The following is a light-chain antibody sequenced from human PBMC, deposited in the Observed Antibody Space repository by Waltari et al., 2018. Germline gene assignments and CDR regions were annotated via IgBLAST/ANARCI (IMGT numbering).Light chain of an antibody. CDR1: GSDFRDYDF. CDR2: EVS. J-gene: IGLJ2*01. V-gene: IGLV2-8*01. Sequence: QSALTQPPSASGSPGQSVTISCTGSGSDFRDYDFVSWYQQHPGKAPKVILYEVSKRASGVPDRFSGSKSGNTASLTVSGLQAEDEADYYCSSFAGRWIFSGGTKLTVL. CDR3: SSFAGRWI.